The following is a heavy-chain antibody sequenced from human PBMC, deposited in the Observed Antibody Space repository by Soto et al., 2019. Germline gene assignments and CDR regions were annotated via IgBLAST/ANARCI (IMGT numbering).Heavy chain of an antibody. CDR1: GFTFSSYG. CDR2: ISYDGSNK. CDR3: AKDHAGWIQLWGTYFDY. Sequence: GGSLRLSCAASGFTFSSYGMHWVRQAPGKGLEWVAVISYDGSNKYYADSVKGRFTISRDNSKNTLYLQMNSLRAEDTAVYYCAKDHAGWIQLWGTYFDYWGQGTLVTVSS. J-gene: IGHJ4*02. D-gene: IGHD5-18*01. V-gene: IGHV3-30*18.